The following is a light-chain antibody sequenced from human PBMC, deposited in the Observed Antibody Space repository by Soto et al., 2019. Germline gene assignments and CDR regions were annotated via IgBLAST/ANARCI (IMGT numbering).Light chain of an antibody. CDR1: SSDVGGYNY. V-gene: IGLV2-11*01. Sequence: QSVLTQPRSVSGSPGQSGTISCTGTSSDVGGYNYVSWYQQHPGKAPKLMMYDVRNRPSGVPNRFSGSKSGNTASLTISGLQAEDEADYYCCSYAGSFTPVVFGGGTKVTVL. CDR2: DVR. J-gene: IGLJ2*01. CDR3: CSYAGSFTPVV.